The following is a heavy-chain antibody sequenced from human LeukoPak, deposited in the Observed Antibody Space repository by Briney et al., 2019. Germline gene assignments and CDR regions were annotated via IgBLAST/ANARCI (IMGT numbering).Heavy chain of an antibody. D-gene: IGHD3-10*01. V-gene: IGHV4-59*01. Sequence: PSETLSLTCTVSGDSISSYYWSWIRQPPGKGLEWIVYIYYSGSTNYNPSLKSRVTISVHTSKTQFSLKLSSVTAEDTAVYYCARGGDRYYYGSGTNWFDPWGQGTLVTVSS. CDR2: IYYSGST. CDR1: GDSISSYY. J-gene: IGHJ5*02. CDR3: ARGGDRYYYGSGTNWFDP.